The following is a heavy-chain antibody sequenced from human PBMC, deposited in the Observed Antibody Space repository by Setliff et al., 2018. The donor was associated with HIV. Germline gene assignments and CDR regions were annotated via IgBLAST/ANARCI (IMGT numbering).Heavy chain of an antibody. D-gene: IGHD3-22*01. V-gene: IGHV1-69*10. CDR1: GYTFSSYG. CDR3: ATYHYYDSSAYYVDLYYLDY. CDR2: LIPVLRKP. J-gene: IGHJ4*02. Sequence: SVKVSCKASGYTFSSYGISWVRQAPGQGLEWVGGLIPVLRKPNYSQKFRGRVTITADDSTGTAYMEMRSLRFEDTAMYYCATYHYYDSSAYYVDLYYLDYWGQGTLVTVSS.